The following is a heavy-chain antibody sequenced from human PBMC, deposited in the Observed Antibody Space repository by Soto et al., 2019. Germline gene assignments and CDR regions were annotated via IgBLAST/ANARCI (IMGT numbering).Heavy chain of an antibody. D-gene: IGHD3-22*01. CDR2: IYYSGST. V-gene: IGHV4-59*01. CDR3: ARVAEYDSSGYRSPFDY. Sequence: PSETLSLTCTVSGGSISSYYWSWIRQPPGKGLEWIGYIYYSGSTNYNPSLKSRVTISVDTSKNQFSLKLSSVTAADTAVYYCARVAEYDSSGYRSPFDYWGQGTLVTVSS. CDR1: GGSISSYY. J-gene: IGHJ4*02.